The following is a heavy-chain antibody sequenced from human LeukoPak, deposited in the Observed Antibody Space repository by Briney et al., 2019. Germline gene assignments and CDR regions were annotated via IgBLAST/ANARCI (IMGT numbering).Heavy chain of an antibody. Sequence: SVKVSCKASGGTFSTYAISWVRQAPGQGLEWMGRIIPILNITNYAQKFQGRVTITADKSTNTAYMELSSLRSEDTAVYYCARDLWDDYLKPPYWGQGTLVTVSS. CDR2: IIPILNIT. CDR1: GGTFSTYA. CDR3: ARDLWDDYLKPPY. J-gene: IGHJ4*02. V-gene: IGHV1-69*04. D-gene: IGHD4-11*01.